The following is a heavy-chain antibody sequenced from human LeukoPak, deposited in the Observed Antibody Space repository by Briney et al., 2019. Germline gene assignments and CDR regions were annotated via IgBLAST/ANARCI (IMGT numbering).Heavy chain of an antibody. CDR1: GFTFNKFA. Sequence: GGSLRLSCEGSGFTFNKFAMSCVRQAPGKGPEWVSGIGSSGATIFYADSVKGRFTISRDNSKNTVYLEMNNLTAEDTAIYYCAKISVGPLSRPTHVSLYYGMDVWGQGTTVTVSS. J-gene: IGHJ6*02. CDR2: IGSSGATI. V-gene: IGHV3-23*01. D-gene: IGHD3-10*01. CDR3: AKISVGPLSRPTHVSLYYGMDV.